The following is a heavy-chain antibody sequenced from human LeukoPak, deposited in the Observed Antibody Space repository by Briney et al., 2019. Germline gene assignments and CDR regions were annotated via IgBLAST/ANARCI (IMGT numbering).Heavy chain of an antibody. J-gene: IGHJ3*02. Sequence: PGGSLRLSRAASEFTFSIYSMNWVRQAPGKGLEWVSSISSSSSYIYYADSVKGRFTISRDNAKNSLYLQMNSLRAEDTAVYYCARRTYCGGDCYSVGAFDIWGQGTMVTVSS. CDR2: ISSSSSYI. CDR1: EFTFSIYS. D-gene: IGHD2-21*02. CDR3: ARRTYCGGDCYSVGAFDI. V-gene: IGHV3-21*01.